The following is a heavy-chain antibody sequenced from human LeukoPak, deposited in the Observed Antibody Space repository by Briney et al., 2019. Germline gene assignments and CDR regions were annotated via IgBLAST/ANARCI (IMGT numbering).Heavy chain of an antibody. Sequence: PGGSLRLSCAASGFTFSSYAMSWVRQAPGKGLEWVSAISGSGGSTYYADSVKGRFTISRDNSKNTLYLKMNSLRAEDTAVYYCAKGLWAITDFDYWGQGTLVTASS. J-gene: IGHJ4*02. D-gene: IGHD1-20*01. CDR2: ISGSGGST. CDR1: GFTFSSYA. CDR3: AKGLWAITDFDY. V-gene: IGHV3-23*01.